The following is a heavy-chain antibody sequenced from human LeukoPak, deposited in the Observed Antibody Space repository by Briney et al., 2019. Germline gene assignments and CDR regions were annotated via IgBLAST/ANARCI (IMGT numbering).Heavy chain of an antibody. CDR1: GGSISSYY. Sequence: PSETLSLTCTASGGSISSYYWSWIRQPPGKGLEWIWSIYYSGSTNYNPSLKSRVTISVDTSKNQFSLKLSSVTAADTAVYYCARGDGYCSSTSCSLFDYWGQGTLVTVSP. J-gene: IGHJ4*02. V-gene: IGHV4-59*08. CDR2: IYYSGST. D-gene: IGHD2-2*01. CDR3: ARGDGYCSSTSCSLFDY.